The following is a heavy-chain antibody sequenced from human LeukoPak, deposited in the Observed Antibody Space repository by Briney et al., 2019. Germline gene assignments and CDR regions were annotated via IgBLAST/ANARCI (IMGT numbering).Heavy chain of an antibody. CDR2: INPSGGST. CDR3: ARNRDIRTNWFDP. Sequence: ASVKVSCKASGYTFTSYYMHWVRQAPGQGLEWMGIINPSGGSTSYAQKFQGRVTLTRNASISTAYMELTSLRSEDTAVYYCARNRDIRTNWFDPWGRGTLVTVSS. D-gene: IGHD1-14*01. V-gene: IGHV1-46*01. CDR1: GYTFTSYY. J-gene: IGHJ5*02.